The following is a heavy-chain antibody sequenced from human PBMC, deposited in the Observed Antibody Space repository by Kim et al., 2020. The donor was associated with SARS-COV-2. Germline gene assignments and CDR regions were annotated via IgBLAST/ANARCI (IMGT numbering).Heavy chain of an antibody. J-gene: IGHJ4*02. D-gene: IGHD4-17*01. CDR3: ARDYGGNRGMGFGY. V-gene: IGHV4-59*01. Sequence: TPSLKSRVTISVDQSKNQFALKLSSVTAADTAVYYCARDYGGNRGMGFGYWGQGTLVTVSS.